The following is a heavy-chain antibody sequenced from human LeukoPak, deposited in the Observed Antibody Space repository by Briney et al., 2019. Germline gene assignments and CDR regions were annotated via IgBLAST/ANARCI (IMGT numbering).Heavy chain of an antibody. D-gene: IGHD6-19*01. Sequence: ASVEVSCKASGGTFSSYAISWVRQAPGQGLEWMGGIIPIFGTANYAQKFQGRVTITADESTSTAYMELSSLRSEDTAVYYCARKAHDGSGWYRAAFDIWGQGTMVTVSS. CDR2: IIPIFGTA. CDR1: GGTFSSYA. J-gene: IGHJ3*02. CDR3: ARKAHDGSGWYRAAFDI. V-gene: IGHV1-69*13.